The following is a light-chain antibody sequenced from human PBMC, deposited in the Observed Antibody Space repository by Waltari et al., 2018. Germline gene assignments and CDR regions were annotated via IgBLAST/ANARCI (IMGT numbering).Light chain of an antibody. J-gene: IGKJ1*01. CDR3: QQYSTSPTT. Sequence: IVLTQSPGTLSLSPGERATLSCRASQSVSSSYLAWYQQKPGQAPRLLIYGASSRATGIPDRFSGSGSGTDFTLTISRLEPEDFAVYYCQQYSTSPTTFGQGTKVEIK. V-gene: IGKV3-20*01. CDR1: QSVSSSY. CDR2: GAS.